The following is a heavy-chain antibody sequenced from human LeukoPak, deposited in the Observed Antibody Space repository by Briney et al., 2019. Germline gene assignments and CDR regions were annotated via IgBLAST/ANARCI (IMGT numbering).Heavy chain of an antibody. Sequence: SETLSLTCTVSGGSISTFSWNWIRQPPGQGLEWIGYVNSNGGTYNNPSLKSRVTVSLDMSKIQFSLKLSSATAADTAVYYCARDAGGTWFDPWGQGILVTVSS. CDR2: VNSNGGT. CDR1: GGSISTFS. CDR3: ARDAGGTWFDP. J-gene: IGHJ5*02. V-gene: IGHV4-59*01.